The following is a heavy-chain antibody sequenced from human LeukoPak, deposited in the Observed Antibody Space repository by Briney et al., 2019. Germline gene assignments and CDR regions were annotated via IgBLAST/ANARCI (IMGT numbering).Heavy chain of an antibody. CDR2: IWYDGSNK. CDR1: GFTFSSYG. Sequence: GGSLRLSCAASGFTFSSYGMHWVRQAQGKGLEWVAVIWYDGSNKYYADSVKGRFTISRDNSKNTLYLQMNSLRAEDTAVYYCAVVVISGAFDIWGQGTMATVSS. CDR3: AVVVISGAFDI. V-gene: IGHV3-33*01. J-gene: IGHJ3*02. D-gene: IGHD3-22*01.